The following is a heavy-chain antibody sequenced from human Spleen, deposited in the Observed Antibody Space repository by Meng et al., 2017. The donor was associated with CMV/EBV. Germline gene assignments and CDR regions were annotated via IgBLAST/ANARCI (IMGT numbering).Heavy chain of an antibody. CDR2: IYWNDDK. CDR3: TRHDFWSRYHDS. CDR1: GFSLTTNGAG. J-gene: IGHJ4*02. Sequence: CTFSGFSLTTNGAGVGWIRQPPGKALEWLAVIYWNDDKRYSPSLKSRLTITEDTSKNQVVLTMTNMDPVDTATYYCTRHDFWSRYHDSWGQGTLVTVSS. V-gene: IGHV2-5*01. D-gene: IGHD3-3*01.